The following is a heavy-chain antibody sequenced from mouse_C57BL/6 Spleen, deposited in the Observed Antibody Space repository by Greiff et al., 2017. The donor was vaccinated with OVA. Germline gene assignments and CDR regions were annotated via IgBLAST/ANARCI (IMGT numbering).Heavy chain of an antibody. Sequence: EVKLMESGGGLVQPGGSMKLSCVASGFTFSNYWMNWVRQSPEKGLEWVAQIRLKSDNYATHYAESVTGRFTISRDDSKSSVYLQMNNLRAEDTGIYYCTWDAYAMDYWGQGTSVTVSS. V-gene: IGHV6-3*01. CDR2: IRLKSDNYAT. CDR3: TWDAYAMDY. J-gene: IGHJ4*01. D-gene: IGHD4-1*01. CDR1: GFTFSNYW.